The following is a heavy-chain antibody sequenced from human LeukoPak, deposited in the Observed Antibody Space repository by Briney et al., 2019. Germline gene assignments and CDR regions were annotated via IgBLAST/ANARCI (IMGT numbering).Heavy chain of an antibody. CDR2: IHYDGYTI. CDR3: AKDVAYTFDY. D-gene: IGHD3-16*01. J-gene: IGHJ4*02. Sequence: GGSLRLSCVTSGFPLSTYGVHWVRQAPGSGLEWLAYIHYDGYTINYADSVKGRFTISRENSKNTLYLQMNSLRTEDTAVYYCAKDVAYTFDYWGQGTLVTVSS. CDR1: GFPLSTYG. V-gene: IGHV3-30*02.